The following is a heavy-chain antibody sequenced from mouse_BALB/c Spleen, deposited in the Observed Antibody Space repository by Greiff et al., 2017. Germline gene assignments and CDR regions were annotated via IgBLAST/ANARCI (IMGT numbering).Heavy chain of an antibody. CDR3: ANDDSSGDKFGWFAY. J-gene: IGHJ3*01. V-gene: IGHV1S81*02. D-gene: IGHD3-2*02. CDR1: GYTFTSYY. CDR2: INPSNGGT. Sequence: QVQLQQSGAELVKPGASVKLSCKASGYTFTSYYMYWVKQRPGQGLEWIGEINPSNGGTNFNEKFKSKATLTVDKSSRTAYMQLSSLTSKDSAVYYCANDDSSGDKFGWFAYWGQGTLVTVSA.